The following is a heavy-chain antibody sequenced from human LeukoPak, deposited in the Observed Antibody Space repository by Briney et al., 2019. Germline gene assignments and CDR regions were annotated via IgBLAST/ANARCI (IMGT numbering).Heavy chain of an antibody. CDR3: AKDFQRTTYYMDV. J-gene: IGHJ6*03. CDR1: GFTFSSYA. D-gene: IGHD4-11*01. Sequence: GGSLRLSCAASGFTFSSYAMSWVRQASGKGLEWVSAISGSGGSTYYADSVKGRFTISRDNSKNTLYLQMNSLRAEDTAVYYCAKDFQRTTYYMDVWGKGTTVTVSS. CDR2: ISGSGGST. V-gene: IGHV3-23*01.